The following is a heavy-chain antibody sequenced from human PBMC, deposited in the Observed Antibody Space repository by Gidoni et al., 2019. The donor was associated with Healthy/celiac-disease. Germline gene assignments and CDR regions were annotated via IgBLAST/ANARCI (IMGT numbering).Heavy chain of an antibody. CDR2: RWYDVSNK. CDR3: ARDVRVGAHPDAFDI. J-gene: IGHJ3*02. D-gene: IGHD1-26*01. Sequence: QVQLVESGGGVVQPGRSLRLSCAASGFTFSSYGMTWVRQAPGKGVVGVAGRWYDVSNKYYADSVKGLFTISRDNSKNTLYLQMNSLRAEDTAVYYCARDVRVGAHPDAFDIWGQGTMVTVSS. V-gene: IGHV3-33*01. CDR1: GFTFSSYG.